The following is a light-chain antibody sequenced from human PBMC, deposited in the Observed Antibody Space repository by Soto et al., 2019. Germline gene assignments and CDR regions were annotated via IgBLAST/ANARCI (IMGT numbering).Light chain of an antibody. V-gene: IGKV3-20*01. CDR2: GAS. J-gene: IGKJ5*01. CDR3: QQYDSWPIT. CDR1: QSVSSY. Sequence: EIVLTQSPAALSLSPGERATLSCRASQSVSSYLAWYQQKPGQAPRLLIYGASSRATGIPDRFSGSGSGTDFTLTISRLEPEDFAVYYCQQYDSWPITFGEGTRLE.